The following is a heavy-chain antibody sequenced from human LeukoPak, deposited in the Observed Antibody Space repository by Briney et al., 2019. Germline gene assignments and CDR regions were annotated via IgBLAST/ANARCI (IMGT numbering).Heavy chain of an antibody. Sequence: PTGGSLRLSCTVSGFTVSSNSMSWVRQAPGKGLEWVSFIYSGGNTHYSDSVKGRFTISRDNSKNTLYLQMNSLRAEDAAVYYCAKDGAYCGGDCYRYYYYMDVWGKGTTVTISS. CDR2: IYSGGNT. CDR1: GFTVSSNS. CDR3: AKDGAYCGGDCYRYYYYMDV. J-gene: IGHJ6*03. D-gene: IGHD2-21*02. V-gene: IGHV3-53*05.